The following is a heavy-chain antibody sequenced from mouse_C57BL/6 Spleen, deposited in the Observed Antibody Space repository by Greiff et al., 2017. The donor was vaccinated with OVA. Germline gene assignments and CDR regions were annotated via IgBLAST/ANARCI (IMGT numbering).Heavy chain of an antibody. J-gene: IGHJ2*01. CDR3: ARGGITTRDFDY. V-gene: IGHV1-52*01. CDR1: GYTFTSYW. CDR2: IDPSDSET. Sequence: QVQLQQPGAELVRPGSSVKLSCKASGYTFTSYWMHWVKQRPIQGLEWIGNIDPSDSETHYNQKFKDKATLTVDKSSSTAYMQLSSLTSEDSAVYYCARGGITTRDFDYWGQGTTLTVSS. D-gene: IGHD2-4*01.